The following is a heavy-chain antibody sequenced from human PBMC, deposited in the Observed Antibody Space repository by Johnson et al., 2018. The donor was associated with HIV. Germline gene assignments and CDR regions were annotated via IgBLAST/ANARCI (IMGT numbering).Heavy chain of an antibody. Sequence: VQLVESGGGVVRPGGSLRLSCAASGFSFDDYNMSWVRQAPGKGLEWVANIKQEGRETHYIDSVKGRFTISRDNAKNSLYLQMNSLRAEDTALYYCARDWNEAVRAFDIWGQGTMVTVSS. CDR2: IKQEGRET. J-gene: IGHJ3*02. CDR3: ARDWNEAVRAFDI. D-gene: IGHD1-1*01. CDR1: GFSFDDYN. V-gene: IGHV3-7*04.